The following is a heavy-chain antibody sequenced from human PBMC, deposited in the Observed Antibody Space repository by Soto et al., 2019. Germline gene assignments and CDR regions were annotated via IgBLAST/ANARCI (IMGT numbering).Heavy chain of an antibody. J-gene: IGHJ4*02. CDR3: AREAVYGGNSPHFDY. Sequence: QVQLVQSGAEVKKPGSSVKVSCKASGGTFSSYAISWVRQAPGQGLEWMGGIIPIFGTANYAQKFQGRVTITADESTSTDYMELSSLRSEDTAVYYCAREAVYGGNSPHFDYWGQGTLVTVSS. CDR2: IIPIFGTA. CDR1: GGTFSSYA. D-gene: IGHD4-17*01. V-gene: IGHV1-69*01.